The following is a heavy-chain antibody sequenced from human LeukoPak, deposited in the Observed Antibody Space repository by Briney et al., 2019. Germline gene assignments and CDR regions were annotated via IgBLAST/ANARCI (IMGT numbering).Heavy chain of an antibody. CDR3: AKWGPYSSGWYFSYFDY. D-gene: IGHD6-19*01. CDR1: GFTFSSYG. J-gene: IGHJ4*02. Sequence: PGGSLRLSCAASGFTFSSYGMHWVRQAPGEGLEWVAVISYDGSNKYYADSVKGRFTISRDNSKNTLYLQMNSLRAEDTAVYYCAKWGPYSSGWYFSYFDYWGQGTLVTVSS. CDR2: ISYDGSNK. V-gene: IGHV3-30*18.